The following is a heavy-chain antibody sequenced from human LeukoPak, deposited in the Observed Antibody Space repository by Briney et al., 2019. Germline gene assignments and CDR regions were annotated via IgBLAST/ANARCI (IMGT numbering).Heavy chain of an antibody. CDR1: GYTFTGYY. CDR2: INPNSGGT. J-gene: IGHJ4*02. V-gene: IGHV1-2*02. CDR3: ARDGYYYDSSGYSY. D-gene: IGHD3-22*01. Sequence: GASVKVSCKASGYTFTGYYMHWVRQAPGQGLEWVGWINPNSGGTNYAQKFQGRVTMTRDTSISTAYMELSRLRSDDTAVYYCARDGYYYDSSGYSYWGQGTLVTVSS.